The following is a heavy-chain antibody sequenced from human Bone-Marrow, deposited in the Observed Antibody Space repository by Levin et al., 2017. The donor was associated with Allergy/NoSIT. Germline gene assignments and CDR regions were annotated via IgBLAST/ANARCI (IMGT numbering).Heavy chain of an antibody. Sequence: GGSLRLSCKASGFMFGDYSMAWVRQAPGKGLEWVGFIRRKTYGGTTDYGASVKGRFTISRDDANNIAYMQMNSLKTEDTGLYYCARDVGDLTGDHQLDCWGQGTLVTVSS. D-gene: IGHD3-16*01. CDR1: GFMFGDYS. V-gene: IGHV3-49*04. CDR2: IRRKTYGGTT. CDR3: ARDVGDLTGDHQLDC. J-gene: IGHJ4*02.